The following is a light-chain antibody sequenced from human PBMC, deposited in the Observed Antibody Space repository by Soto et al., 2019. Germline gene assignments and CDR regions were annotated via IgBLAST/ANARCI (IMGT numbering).Light chain of an antibody. Sequence: DIPLTQSPSFLSASVGDRVTITCRASQGISSYLAWYQQKPGKAPKLLIYAASTLQSGVPSRFSGSGSGTEFTPTISGLQPEDLATYYCQQLNSYPLTFGGGTKVEIK. J-gene: IGKJ4*01. CDR3: QQLNSYPLT. CDR2: AAS. V-gene: IGKV1-9*01. CDR1: QGISSY.